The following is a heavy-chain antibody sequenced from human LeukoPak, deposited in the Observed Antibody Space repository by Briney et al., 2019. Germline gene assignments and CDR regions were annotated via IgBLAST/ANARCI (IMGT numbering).Heavy chain of an antibody. Sequence: SQTLSLTCAVSGGSISSGGYSWSWIRQPPGKGLEWIGYIYHSGSTYYNPSLKSRVTISVDTSKNQFSPKLSSVTAADTAVYYCARHGGSGSYRKSYFDYWGQGTLVTVSS. D-gene: IGHD1-26*01. J-gene: IGHJ4*02. CDR1: GGSISSGGYS. CDR3: ARHGGSGSYRKSYFDY. V-gene: IGHV4-30-2*03. CDR2: IYHSGST.